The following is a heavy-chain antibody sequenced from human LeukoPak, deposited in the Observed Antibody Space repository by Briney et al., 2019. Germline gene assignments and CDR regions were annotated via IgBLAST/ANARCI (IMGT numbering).Heavy chain of an antibody. CDR1: GGSISSYY. CDR3: ARHRVITFGGVFDY. CDR2: MYYSGST. D-gene: IGHD3-16*01. J-gene: IGHJ4*02. Sequence: SETLSLTCTVSGGSISSYYWSWIRQPPGKGLEWIGYMYYSGSTNYSPSLKSRVTISVDTSKNQFSLKLSSVTAADTAVYYCARHRVITFGGVFDYWGQGTLVTVSS. V-gene: IGHV4-59*08.